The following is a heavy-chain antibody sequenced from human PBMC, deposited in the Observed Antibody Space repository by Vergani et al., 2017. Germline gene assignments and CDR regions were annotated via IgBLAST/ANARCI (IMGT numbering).Heavy chain of an antibody. J-gene: IGHJ6*02. CDR3: ARVRIAAAGTQYYYYGMDV. CDR1: GGSISSGDYY. Sequence: QVQLQESGPGLVKPSQTLSLTCTVSGGSISSGDYYWSWIRQPPGKGLEWIGYIYYRGSTYYNPSRKSRVTISVDTSKNQFSLKLSSVTAADTAVYYCARVRIAAAGTQYYYYGMDVWGQGTTVTVSS. V-gene: IGHV4-30-4*08. D-gene: IGHD6-13*01. CDR2: IYYRGST.